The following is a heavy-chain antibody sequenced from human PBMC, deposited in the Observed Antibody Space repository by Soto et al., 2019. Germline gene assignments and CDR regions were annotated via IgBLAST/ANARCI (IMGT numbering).Heavy chain of an antibody. CDR1: GFRFSNVW. D-gene: IGHD4-17*01. CDR3: SFQESTTVTTFEY. Sequence: GGSLRLSCAGSGFRFSNVWMSWVRQAPGKGLEWVGRIKSKTDGGTTDYAAPVKGRFTISRDDSKTTLYLQMNSLKTEDTAVYYCSFQESTTVTTFEYWGQGTLVTVSS. J-gene: IGHJ4*02. V-gene: IGHV3-15*01. CDR2: IKSKTDGGTT.